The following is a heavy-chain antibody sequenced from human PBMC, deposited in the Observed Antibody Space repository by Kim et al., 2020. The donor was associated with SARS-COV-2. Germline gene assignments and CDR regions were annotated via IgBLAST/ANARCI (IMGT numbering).Heavy chain of an antibody. D-gene: IGHD6-13*01. CDR1: GLTFNPAY. V-gene: IGHV3-15*01. CDR3: TTKRLVAAGVDY. Sequence: GGSLRLSCVASGLTFNPAYLTWVRQAPGKGLEWVGRVKTDGGAADYAAPVKGRFAISKDDSTNTLYLQMNSLQTEDTAVYYCTTKRLVAAGVDYWGQGTLVTVSS. CDR2: VKTDGGAA. J-gene: IGHJ4*02.